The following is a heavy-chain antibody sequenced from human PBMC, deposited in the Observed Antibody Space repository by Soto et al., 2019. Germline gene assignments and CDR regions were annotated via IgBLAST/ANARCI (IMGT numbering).Heavy chain of an antibody. CDR2: IYSSGSA. V-gene: IGHV4-4*07. Sequence: SETLSLTCTVSRASIYTYSWTWIRQPAGKGLQWIGHIYSSGSANYSPSLKSRVSMSVDSSKNQISLKLSSVTAADTAVYYCATIVGANDYWGQGTLVTVS. J-gene: IGHJ4*02. CDR1: RASIYTYS. D-gene: IGHD1-26*01. CDR3: ATIVGANDY.